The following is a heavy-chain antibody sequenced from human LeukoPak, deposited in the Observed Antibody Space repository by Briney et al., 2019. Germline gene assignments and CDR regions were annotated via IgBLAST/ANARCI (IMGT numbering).Heavy chain of an antibody. CDR2: IWYDGSNK. J-gene: IGHJ4*02. CDR3: ARAGYSSGWYSQFDY. D-gene: IGHD6-19*01. CDR1: GFTFSSYG. Sequence: PGGSLRLSCAASGFTFSSYGMHWVRQAPGKGLEWVAVIWYDGSNKYYADSVKGRFTISRDNSKNTLYLQMNSLRAEDTAVYYCARAGYSSGWYSQFDYWGQGTLVTVSS. V-gene: IGHV3-33*08.